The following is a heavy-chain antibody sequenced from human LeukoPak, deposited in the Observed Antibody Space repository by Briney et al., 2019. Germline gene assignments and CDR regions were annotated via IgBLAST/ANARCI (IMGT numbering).Heavy chain of an antibody. CDR2: ISDSGGST. CDR1: GFTFSSYA. D-gene: IGHD6-13*01. J-gene: IGHJ4*02. V-gene: IGHV3-23*01. Sequence: GGSLRLSCAASGFTFSSYAMSWVRQAPGKGLEWVSSISDSGGSTYYADSVKGRFTISRDNFKNMLYLQMNSLRAEDTAVYYCAKGSSRAAETDYWGQGTLVTVSS. CDR3: AKGSSRAAETDY.